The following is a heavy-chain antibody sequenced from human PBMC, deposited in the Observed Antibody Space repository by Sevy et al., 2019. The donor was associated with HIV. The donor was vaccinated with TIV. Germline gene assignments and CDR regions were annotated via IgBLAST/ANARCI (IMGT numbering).Heavy chain of an antibody. D-gene: IGHD3-3*02. V-gene: IGHV4-61*08. Sequence: SETLSLTCTVSGGSVSSGGHYWGWVRQPPGKGLEWIGYIHYSGNTNYNPSLKRRVTISVDTSKEQFSLKLSSVTAAATAVYYCARDRIFAVGFNGMDVWGQGTTVTVS. J-gene: IGHJ6*02. CDR1: GGSVSSGGHY. CDR2: IHYSGNT. CDR3: ARDRIFAVGFNGMDV.